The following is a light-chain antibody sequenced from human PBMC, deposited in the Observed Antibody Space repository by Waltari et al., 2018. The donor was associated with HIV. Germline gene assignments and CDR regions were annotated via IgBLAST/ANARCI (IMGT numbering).Light chain of an antibody. CDR1: QSVLVHSNVKNN. J-gene: IGKJ1*01. V-gene: IGKV4-1*01. CDR3: QQYYSTPQT. Sequence: DIVMTQSPDSLAVSLGERATINCKSSQSVLVHSNVKNNLAWYQQKFGQPPKLLFYWSSDRQSGVPDRFSASGSVTDFTLTISSLQAEDVALYYCQQYYSTPQTFGQGTRVEIK. CDR2: WSS.